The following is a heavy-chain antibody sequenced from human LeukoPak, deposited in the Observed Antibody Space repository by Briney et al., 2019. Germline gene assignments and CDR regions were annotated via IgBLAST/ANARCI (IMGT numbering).Heavy chain of an antibody. V-gene: IGHV4-39*07. Sequence: SETLSLTCTVSGGSISSNSYYWGWIRQPPGKGLEWIGSIYRSGSTYYYNPSLKSRVTISVDTSKNQFSLKVSSVTAADTAVYYCARATVGATNGFDYWGQGTLVTVSS. CDR3: ARATVGATNGFDY. CDR2: IYRSGSTY. CDR1: GGSISSNSYY. D-gene: IGHD1-26*01. J-gene: IGHJ4*02.